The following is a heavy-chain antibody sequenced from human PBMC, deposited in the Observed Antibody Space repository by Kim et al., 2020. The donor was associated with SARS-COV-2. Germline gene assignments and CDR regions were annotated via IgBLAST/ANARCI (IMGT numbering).Heavy chain of an antibody. V-gene: IGHV3-66*01. D-gene: IGHD4-17*01. CDR3: ARVPPVTKYAYYYYYMDV. J-gene: IGHJ6*03. Sequence: KGRFTISRDNSKNTLYLQMNSLRAEDTAVYYCARVPPVTKYAYYYYYMDVWGKGTTVTVSS.